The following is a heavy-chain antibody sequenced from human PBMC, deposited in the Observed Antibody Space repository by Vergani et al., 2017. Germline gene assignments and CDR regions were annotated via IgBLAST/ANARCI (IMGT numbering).Heavy chain of an antibody. Sequence: QVQLVESGGDVVQPGGSLRLSCAASGFTFSSYGMHWVRQAPGKGLELVAFIRYDGSNKYYADSVKGRFTISRDNSKNTLYLQMNSLRAEDTAVYYCAKEGIAAGRAAFFTKYYFDYWGQGTLVTVSS. CDR1: GFTFSSYG. D-gene: IGHD6-13*01. J-gene: IGHJ4*02. V-gene: IGHV3-30*02. CDR3: AKEGIAAGRAAFFTKYYFDY. CDR2: IRYDGSNK.